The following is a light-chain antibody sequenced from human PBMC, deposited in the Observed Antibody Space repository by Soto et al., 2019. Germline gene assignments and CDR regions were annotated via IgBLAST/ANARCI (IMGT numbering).Light chain of an antibody. CDR2: DSS. CDR1: QSVSSY. Sequence: EIVLTQSPATLSLSPGARAPLSCRASQSVSSYLAWYQQKPGQPPRLLIYDSSTRATGLPARFSGSGSGTEFTLTINSLQAEDCAVYYCQQYYNWPRTFGQGTRLEIK. J-gene: IGKJ5*01. V-gene: IGKV3-15*01. CDR3: QQYYNWPRT.